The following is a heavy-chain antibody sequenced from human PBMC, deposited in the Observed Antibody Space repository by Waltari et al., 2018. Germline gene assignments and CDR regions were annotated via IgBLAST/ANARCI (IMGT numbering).Heavy chain of an antibody. CDR2: ISPGDSDI. J-gene: IGHJ2*01. D-gene: IGHD3-22*01. V-gene: IGHV5-51*01. CDR1: GYSFTSYW. Sequence: EVQLVKSGAEVKKPGESLKISCKGSGYSFTSYWIGWVRQMPGKGLEWMGLISPGDSDISNSPSCQGQFTISADKSISTAYLQWSSLKASDTAMYYCARRNDSRYWYFDLWGRGTLVTVSS. CDR3: ARRNDSRYWYFDL.